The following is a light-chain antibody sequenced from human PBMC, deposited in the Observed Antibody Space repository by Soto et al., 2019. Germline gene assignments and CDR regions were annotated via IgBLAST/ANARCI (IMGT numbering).Light chain of an antibody. CDR3: QQHGSAPS. V-gene: IGKV3-20*01. Sequence: EVVLTQSPGTLSLSPGERATLSCRASQAVSSILLAWYQQKPGQAPRLIIYGAYSRATGIPDMLSGSGSGTDITLNVSRLEHEDFAVYYCQQHGSAPSFGGGTKVEIK. CDR1: QAVSSIL. J-gene: IGKJ4*01. CDR2: GAY.